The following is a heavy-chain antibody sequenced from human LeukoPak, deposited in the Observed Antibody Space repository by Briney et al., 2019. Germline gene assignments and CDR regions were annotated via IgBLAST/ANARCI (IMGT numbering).Heavy chain of an antibody. J-gene: IGHJ6*03. CDR2: IWYDGSNK. CDR1: GFTFSSYG. Sequence: GRSLRLSCAASGFTFSSYGMHWVRQAPGKGLEWVAVIWYDGSNKYYADSVKGRFAISRDNSKNTLYLQMNSLRAEDTAMYYCAKDEYSSRCRFHYLDVWGKGTTVTVSS. D-gene: IGHD6-13*01. V-gene: IGHV3-33*06. CDR3: AKDEYSSRCRFHYLDV.